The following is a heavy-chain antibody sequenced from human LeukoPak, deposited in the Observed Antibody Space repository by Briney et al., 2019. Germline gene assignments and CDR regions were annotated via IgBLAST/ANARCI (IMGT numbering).Heavy chain of an antibody. CDR2: IKQDGSEK. J-gene: IGHJ4*02. CDR3: AREYYDFWSGYYEPFDY. CDR1: GFTFSSYW. Sequence: PGGSLRLSCAASGFTFSSYWMSWVRQAPGKGLEWVANIKQDGSEKYYVDSVKGRFTISRDNAKNSLYLQMNSLRAEDTAVYYCAREYYDFWSGYYEPFDYWGQGTLVTVSS. V-gene: IGHV3-7*01. D-gene: IGHD3-3*01.